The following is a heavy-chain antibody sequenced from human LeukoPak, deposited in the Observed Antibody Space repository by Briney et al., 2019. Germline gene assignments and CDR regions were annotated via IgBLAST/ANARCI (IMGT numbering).Heavy chain of an antibody. J-gene: IGHJ4*02. D-gene: IGHD3-10*01. Sequence: GGSLRLSCVGSGFTFRSYWMSWVRQAPGKGLEWVANIKEDGSDKYYVDSVKGRFTISRDNSKNTLYLQMNSLRAEDTAVYYCASGHDYYLDYWGQGTLVTVSS. CDR1: GFTFRSYW. CDR2: IKEDGSDK. CDR3: ASGHDYYLDY. V-gene: IGHV3-7*01.